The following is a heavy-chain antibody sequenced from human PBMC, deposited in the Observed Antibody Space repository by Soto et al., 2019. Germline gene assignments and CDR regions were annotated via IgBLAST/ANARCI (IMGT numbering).Heavy chain of an antibody. CDR1: GFTFSSYA. Sequence: LRLSCAASGFTFSSYAMSWVRQAPGKGLEWVSAISGSGGSTYYADSVKGRFTISRDNSKNTLYLQMNSLRAEDTAVYYCAKGATQGAHYYDFWSGYSAYYYYGMDVWGRGTTVTVSS. CDR3: AKGATQGAHYYDFWSGYSAYYYYGMDV. D-gene: IGHD3-3*01. V-gene: IGHV3-23*01. J-gene: IGHJ6*02. CDR2: ISGSGGST.